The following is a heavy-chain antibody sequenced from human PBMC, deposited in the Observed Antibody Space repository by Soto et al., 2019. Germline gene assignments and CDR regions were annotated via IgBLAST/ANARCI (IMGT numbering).Heavy chain of an antibody. D-gene: IGHD3-3*01. V-gene: IGHV4-39*01. Sequence: QLQLQESGPGLVKPSETLSLTCTVSGDSISSDSYYWGWIRQPPGKGLEWIGSIYYSGSTYYNPSLKSRITMSVDTSKTQFSLKLSSVTAADTAVYYCARLFGAARRIDPWGQGTLVTVSS. CDR3: ARLFGAARRIDP. J-gene: IGHJ5*02. CDR2: IYYSGST. CDR1: GDSISSDSYY.